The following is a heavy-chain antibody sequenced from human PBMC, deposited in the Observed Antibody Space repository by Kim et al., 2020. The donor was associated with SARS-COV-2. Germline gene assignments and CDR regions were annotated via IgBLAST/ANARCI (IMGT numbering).Heavy chain of an antibody. V-gene: IGHV4-61*07. Sequence: TNYNPSRKSRVTISVDTSKNQFSLKLSSVTTADTAVYYCARQWELVAFDIWGQGTMVTVSS. D-gene: IGHD1-26*01. CDR3: ARQWELVAFDI. J-gene: IGHJ3*02. CDR2: T.